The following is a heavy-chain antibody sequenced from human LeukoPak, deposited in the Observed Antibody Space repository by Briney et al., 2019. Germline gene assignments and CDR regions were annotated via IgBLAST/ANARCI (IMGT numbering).Heavy chain of an antibody. CDR1: GYTFTSYD. CDR2: MNPNSGNT. Sequence: GASVKVSCKASGYTFTSYDINWVRQATGQGLEWMGWMNPNSGNTGYAQKFQGRVTMTRNTSISTAYMELSSLRSEDTAVYYCARAVTDSSSWYRGEEYEIDYWGQGTLVTVSS. V-gene: IGHV1-8*01. J-gene: IGHJ4*02. CDR3: ARAVTDSSSWYRGEEYEIDY. D-gene: IGHD6-13*01.